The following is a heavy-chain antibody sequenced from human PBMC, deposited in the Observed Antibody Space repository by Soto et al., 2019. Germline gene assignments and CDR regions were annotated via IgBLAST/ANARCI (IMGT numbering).Heavy chain of an antibody. V-gene: IGHV4-30-4*01. CDR2: INYSGRT. CDR1: SGSISSSDYY. J-gene: IGHJ6*01. Sequence: QVQLQESGPGLVKPSQTLSLTCSVSSGSISSSDYYWSLIRQPPGKGLEWIGYINYSGRTYYKPSLKSRVSISIDTSKNQFSLRLSSVAAADTAVYLCARFSPLGKDDGVDVW. CDR3: ARFSPLGKDDGVDV. D-gene: IGHD3-3*02.